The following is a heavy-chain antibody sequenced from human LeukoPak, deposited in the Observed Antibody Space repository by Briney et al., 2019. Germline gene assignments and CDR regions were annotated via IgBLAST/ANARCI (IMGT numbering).Heavy chain of an antibody. J-gene: IGHJ4*02. Sequence: PSETLSLTCAVYGGSFSGYYWSWIRQPPGKGLEWIGEINLSGSTNYNPSLKSRVTISVDTSKNQFSLKLSSVTAADTAVYYCARGRIRYCSSTSCYPFDYWGQGTLVTVSS. CDR1: GGSFSGYY. CDR3: ARGRIRYCSSTSCYPFDY. CDR2: INLSGST. D-gene: IGHD2-2*01. V-gene: IGHV4-34*01.